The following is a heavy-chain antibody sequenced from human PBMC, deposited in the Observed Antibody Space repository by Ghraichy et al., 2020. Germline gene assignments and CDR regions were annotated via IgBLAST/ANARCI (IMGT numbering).Heavy chain of an antibody. CDR2: ISSSSSTI. Sequence: GSLRLSCAASGFTFSSYSMNWVRQAPGKGLEWVSYISSSSSTIYYADSVKGRFTISRDNAKNSLYLQMNSLRDEDTAVYYCAREMIIVVVPAASDYWGQGTLVTVSS. D-gene: IGHD2-2*01. CDR3: AREMIIVVVPAASDY. V-gene: IGHV3-48*02. CDR1: GFTFSSYS. J-gene: IGHJ4*02.